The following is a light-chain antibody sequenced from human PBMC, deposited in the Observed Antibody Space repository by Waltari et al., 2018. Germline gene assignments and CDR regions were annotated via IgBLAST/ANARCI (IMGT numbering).Light chain of an antibody. V-gene: IGLV2-11*01. J-gene: IGLJ2*01. CDR3: CSYAGSYTLV. CDR2: DVS. CDR1: SSDVGGSTY. Sequence: QSALTQPRSVSGSPGQSVTIPCTGTSSDVGGSTYVSWYQQHPGKAPKLMIYDVSKRPSGVPDRFSGSKSGNTASLTISGLQAEDEADYYCCSYAGSYTLVFGGGTKLTVL.